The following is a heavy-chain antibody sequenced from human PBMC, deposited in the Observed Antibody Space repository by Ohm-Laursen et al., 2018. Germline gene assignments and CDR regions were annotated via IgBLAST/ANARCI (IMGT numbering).Heavy chain of an antibody. J-gene: IGHJ4*02. V-gene: IGHV4-59*11. CDR3: VRDRRDGFNYVEY. CDR2: ISYSGTS. D-gene: IGHD5-24*01. Sequence: SETLSLTCPVSGGSISPHYWSWIRQSPEKGLEWIGYISYSGTSEHNPSLKVRVTMSVDTSKNQFSLSLNSVTAADTAIYYCVRDRRDGFNYVEYWGQGTLVTVSS. CDR1: GGSISPHY.